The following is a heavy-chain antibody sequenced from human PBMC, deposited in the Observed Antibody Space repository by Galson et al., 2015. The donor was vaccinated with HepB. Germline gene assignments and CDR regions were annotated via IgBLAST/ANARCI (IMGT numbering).Heavy chain of an antibody. Sequence: SLRLSCAASGFTVSSNYMSWVRQAPGKGLEWVSVIYSGGSTYYADSVKGRFTISRDNSKNTLYLQMNSLRAEDTAVYYCARGRYSGSYYPFDYWGQGTLVTVSS. CDR1: GFTVSSNY. D-gene: IGHD1-26*01. J-gene: IGHJ4*02. CDR2: IYSGGST. CDR3: ARGRYSGSYYPFDY. V-gene: IGHV3-66*01.